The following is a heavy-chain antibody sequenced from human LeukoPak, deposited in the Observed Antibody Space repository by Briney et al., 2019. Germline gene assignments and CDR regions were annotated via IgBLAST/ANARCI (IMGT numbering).Heavy chain of an antibody. D-gene: IGHD1-1*01. CDR3: ARITTGASE. J-gene: IGHJ4*02. CDR2: IATSGCNT. CDR1: GFTFSDYY. V-gene: IGHV3-11*01. Sequence: PGGSVTLSCAASGFTFSDYYMNWIRQAPGKGLEWVSYIATSGCNTWYADFVKGRFTISRDNAKNSLYVQMNSLSAEDTAMYYCARITTGASEWGQGTLVTVSS.